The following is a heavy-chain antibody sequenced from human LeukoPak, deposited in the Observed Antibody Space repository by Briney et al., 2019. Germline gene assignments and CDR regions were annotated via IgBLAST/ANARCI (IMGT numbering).Heavy chain of an antibody. Sequence: GASVKVSCKASGGTFSSYAISWVRQAPGQGLEWMGGIIPIFGTANYAQKFQGRVTITADESTSTAYMELSSLRSEDTAVYYCARVLVITTVGKYDFWSGYSSPQNYYYYMDVWGKGTTVTVSS. D-gene: IGHD3-3*01. CDR3: ARVLVITTVGKYDFWSGYSSPQNYYYYMDV. CDR1: GGTFSSYA. CDR2: IIPIFGTA. V-gene: IGHV1-69*13. J-gene: IGHJ6*03.